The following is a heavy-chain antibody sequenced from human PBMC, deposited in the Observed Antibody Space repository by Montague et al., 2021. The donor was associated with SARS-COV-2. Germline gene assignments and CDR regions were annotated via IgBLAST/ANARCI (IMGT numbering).Heavy chain of an antibody. CDR3: ARRRSGGWCAGTTCYGSAFDY. J-gene: IGHJ4*02. CDR1: GASISSSYY. V-gene: IGHV4-39*01. D-gene: IGHD2-15*01. CDR2: IYVSGTT. Sequence: SETLSLTCTGSGASISSSYYWGWIRQPSGKGLEWIGSIYVSGTTYYNPSREGRVTISEDSSRRQFSLRMNFVIAADTAVYFCARRRSGGWCAGTTCYGSAFDYWGQGALVTVSS.